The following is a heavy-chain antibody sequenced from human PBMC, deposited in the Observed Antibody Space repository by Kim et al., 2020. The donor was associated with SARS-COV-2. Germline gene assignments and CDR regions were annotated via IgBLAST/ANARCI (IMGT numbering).Heavy chain of an antibody. D-gene: IGHD3-16*01. CDR3: VRDRMGGAFDI. CDR1: GFTFSAYD. J-gene: IGHJ3*02. Sequence: GGSLRLSCATSGFTFSAYDMNWVRRAPGKGLEWLSFITKSSTTIYYADSVKGRFTISRDNAKNSLYLQMNSLRDEDTALYYCVRDRMGGAFDIWGQGTMVTDSS. V-gene: IGHV3-48*02. CDR2: ITKSSTTI.